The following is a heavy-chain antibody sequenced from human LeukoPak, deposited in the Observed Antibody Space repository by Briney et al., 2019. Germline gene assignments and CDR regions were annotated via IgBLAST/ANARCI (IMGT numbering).Heavy chain of an antibody. V-gene: IGHV1-46*01. D-gene: IGHD3-10*01. J-gene: IGHJ4*02. CDR1: GGTFSSYA. Sequence: GASVKVSCKASGGTFSSYAISWVRHAPGQGLEWMGIINPSGGSTSYAQKFQGRVTMTRDTSTSTVYMELSSLRSEDTAVYYCARDQRLLCDYWGQGNLVTVSS. CDR2: INPSGGST. CDR3: ARDQRLLCDY.